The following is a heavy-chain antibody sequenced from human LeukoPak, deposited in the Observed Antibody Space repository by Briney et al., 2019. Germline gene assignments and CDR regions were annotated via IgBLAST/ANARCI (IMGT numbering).Heavy chain of an antibody. CDR2: INHSGST. D-gene: IGHD6-13*01. J-gene: IGHJ4*02. Sequence: SETLSLTCAVYGGSFSGYYWSWIRQPPGKGLEWIGEINHSGSTNYNPSLKSRVTISVDTSKNQFSLKLSSVTAADTAVYYCARDTIYSSSWHYWGQGTLVTVST. CDR1: GGSFSGYY. V-gene: IGHV4-34*01. CDR3: ARDTIYSSSWHY.